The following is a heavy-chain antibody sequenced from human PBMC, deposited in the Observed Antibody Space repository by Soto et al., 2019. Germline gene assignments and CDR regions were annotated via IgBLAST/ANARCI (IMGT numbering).Heavy chain of an antibody. D-gene: IGHD3-3*01. CDR2: MNPNSGNT. J-gene: IGHJ3*02. Sequence: GASVKVSCKASGYTFTSYDINWVRQATGQGLEWMGWMNPNSGNTGYAQKFQGRVTMTRNTSISTAYTELSSLRSEDTAVYYYARAVWGDVLRFWEWYPVIAFDIWVQGTMSSVSS. V-gene: IGHV1-8*01. CDR3: ARAVWGDVLRFWEWYPVIAFDI. CDR1: GYTFTSYD.